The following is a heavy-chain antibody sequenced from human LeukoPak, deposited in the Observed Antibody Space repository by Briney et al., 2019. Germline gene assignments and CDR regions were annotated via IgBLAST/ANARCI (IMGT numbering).Heavy chain of an antibody. D-gene: IGHD1-26*01. Sequence: SETLSLTCTVSGGSISSSSYYWGWIRQPPGKGLEWIGSMYYSGSTYYNPSLKSRVTISVDTSKNQFSLKLSSVTAADTAVYYCATFGGSGRYSAAFDIWGQGTMVTVSS. V-gene: IGHV4-39*01. CDR2: MYYSGST. CDR1: GGSISSSSYY. J-gene: IGHJ3*02. CDR3: ATFGGSGRYSAAFDI.